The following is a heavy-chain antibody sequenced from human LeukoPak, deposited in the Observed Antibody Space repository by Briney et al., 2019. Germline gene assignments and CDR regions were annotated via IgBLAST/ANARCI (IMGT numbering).Heavy chain of an antibody. J-gene: IGHJ4*02. CDR1: GGSISSSSYY. CDR3: ARSHWLSLDY. V-gene: IGHV4-39*07. CDR2: IYYSGST. Sequence: SETLSLTCTVSGGSISSSSYYWGWIRQPPGTGLEWIGSIYYSGSTYYNPSLKSRVTISVDTSKNQFSLKLSSVTAADTAVYYCARSHWLSLDYWGQGTLVTVSS. D-gene: IGHD3-9*01.